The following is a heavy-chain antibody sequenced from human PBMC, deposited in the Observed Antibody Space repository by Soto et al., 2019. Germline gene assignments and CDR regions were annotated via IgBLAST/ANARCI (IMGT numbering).Heavy chain of an antibody. D-gene: IGHD4-17*01. CDR3: ARDFVHGDHPEYFQH. CDR1: GFTVSSNY. J-gene: IGHJ1*01. V-gene: IGHV3-66*01. Sequence: EVQLVESGGGLVQPGGSLRLSCAASGFTVSSNYMSWVRQAPGKGLEWVSVIYSGGSTYYADSVKGRFTISRDNFKNTLYLQMDSVRAEDTAVYYCARDFVHGDHPEYFQHWGQGTLVTVSS. CDR2: IYSGGST.